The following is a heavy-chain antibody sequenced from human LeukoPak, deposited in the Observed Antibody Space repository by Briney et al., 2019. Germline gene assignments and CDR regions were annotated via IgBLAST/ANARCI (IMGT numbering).Heavy chain of an antibody. Sequence: GGSLRLSCAASGFTFSSYWMHWVRQAPGKGLVWVSRINSDGSSTSYADSVKGRFTISRDNAKNTLYLQMNSLRAEDTAVYYCARVMRYYDSSGQHYFDYWGQGTLVTVSS. V-gene: IGHV3-74*01. CDR2: INSDGSST. CDR3: ARVMRYYDSSGQHYFDY. D-gene: IGHD3-22*01. CDR1: GFTFSSYW. J-gene: IGHJ4*02.